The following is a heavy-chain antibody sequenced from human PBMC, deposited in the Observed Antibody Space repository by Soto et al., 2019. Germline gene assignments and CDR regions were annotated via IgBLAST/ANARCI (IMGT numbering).Heavy chain of an antibody. CDR2: ISSSGSTI. CDR3: ARLVEIATPTAGMDF. CDR1: GFTFSDYY. D-gene: IGHD1-26*01. J-gene: IGHJ6*02. Sequence: TGGSLRLSCAASGFTFSDYYMSWIRQAPGKGLEWVSYISSSGSTIYYADSVKGRFTISRDNAKNSLYLQMNSLRAEDTAVYYCARLVEIATPTAGMDFWGQGTTVTVSS. V-gene: IGHV3-11*01.